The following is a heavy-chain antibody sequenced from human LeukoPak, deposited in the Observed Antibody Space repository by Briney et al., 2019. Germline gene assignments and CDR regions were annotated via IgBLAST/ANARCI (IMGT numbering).Heavy chain of an antibody. J-gene: IGHJ5*02. CDR2: MNPNSGNT. CDR3: ARGLHCTSTSCRQGEWFDP. V-gene: IGHV1-8*01. D-gene: IGHD2-2*01. CDR1: GYTFASYD. Sequence: ASVKVSCKASGYTFASYDINWVRQATGQGLEWMGWMNPNSGNTGYAQKFQGRVTMTRNTSIATAYMELTSLRSEDTAMYYCARGLHCTSTSCRQGEWFDPWGQGALVTVSS.